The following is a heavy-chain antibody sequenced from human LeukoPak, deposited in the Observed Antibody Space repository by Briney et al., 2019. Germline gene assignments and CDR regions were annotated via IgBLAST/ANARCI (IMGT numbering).Heavy chain of an antibody. Sequence: PSETLSLTCTVSGGSISSSSYYWGWIRQPPGTGLEWIGSIYYSGSTYYNPSLKSRVTISVDTSKNQFSLKLSSVTAADTAVYYCARIKVWGSYPDAFDIWGQGTMVTVSS. CDR3: ARIKVWGSYPDAFDI. V-gene: IGHV4-39*07. D-gene: IGHD3-16*02. J-gene: IGHJ3*02. CDR2: IYYSGST. CDR1: GGSISSSSYY.